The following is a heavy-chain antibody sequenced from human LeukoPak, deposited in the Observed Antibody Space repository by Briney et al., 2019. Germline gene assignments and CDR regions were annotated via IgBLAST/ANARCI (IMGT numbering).Heavy chain of an antibody. CDR2: INHSGST. J-gene: IGHJ4*02. D-gene: IGHD2-21*02. CDR1: GGSFSGYC. V-gene: IGHV4-34*01. CDR3: ARTSGSTASDS. Sequence: PSETLSLTCSVYGGSFSGYCWSWIRQPPGKGLEWIGEINHSGSTNYNPSLKTRVTISLDRSKDQFSLKLTSVTAADTAVYYCARTSGSTASDSWGQGTLVTVSS.